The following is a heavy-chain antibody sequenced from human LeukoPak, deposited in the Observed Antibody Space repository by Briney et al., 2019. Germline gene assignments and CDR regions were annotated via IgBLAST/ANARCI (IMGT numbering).Heavy chain of an antibody. CDR2: ISWNSGSI. CDR3: ARGYSTTFNWFDP. Sequence: GGSLRLSCAASGFTFDDYAMHWVRQAPGKGLEWVSGISWNSGSIGYADSVKGRFTISRDNAKNSLYLQMNSLRAEDTAVYYCARGYSTTFNWFDPWGQGTLVTVSS. CDR1: GFTFDDYA. D-gene: IGHD4-11*01. J-gene: IGHJ5*02. V-gene: IGHV3-9*01.